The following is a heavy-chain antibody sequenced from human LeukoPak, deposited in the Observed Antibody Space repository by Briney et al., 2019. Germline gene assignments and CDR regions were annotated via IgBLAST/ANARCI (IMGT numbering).Heavy chain of an antibody. CDR2: ISGSGGST. CDR3: AKTTVIGYYYYYGMDV. Sequence: GGFLRLSCAASGFTFSSYAMSWVRQAPGKGLEWVSAISGSGGSTYYADSVKGRFTISRDNSKNTLYLQMNSLRAEDTAVYYCAKTTVIGYYYYYGMDVWGQGTTVTVSS. V-gene: IGHV3-23*01. J-gene: IGHJ6*02. D-gene: IGHD4-17*01. CDR1: GFTFSSYA.